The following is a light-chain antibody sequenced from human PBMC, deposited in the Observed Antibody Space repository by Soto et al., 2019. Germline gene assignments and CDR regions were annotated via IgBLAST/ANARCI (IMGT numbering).Light chain of an antibody. Sequence: EIVLTQSPATLSVSPGERATLSCRASQSVFSSLAWFQQKPGQAPRLLIYGAATRATGIPARFGGSGSGTEFTLTISSLQSEDFAIYYCQQYHNWPAFGQGTKVEIK. V-gene: IGKV3-15*01. J-gene: IGKJ1*01. CDR2: GAA. CDR3: QQYHNWPA. CDR1: QSVFSS.